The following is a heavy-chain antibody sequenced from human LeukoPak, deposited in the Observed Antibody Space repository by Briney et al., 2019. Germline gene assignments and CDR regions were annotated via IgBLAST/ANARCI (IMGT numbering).Heavy chain of an antibody. CDR1: GFTFSSYA. V-gene: IGHV3-23*01. D-gene: IGHD2-15*01. CDR3: AKVEKSAGHFNHIVVVIAATRDWLDP. CDR2: ISSSGGYI. J-gene: IGHJ5*02. Sequence: PGGSLRLSCAASGFTFSSYAMSWVRQAPGKGLEWVSSISSSGGYIYYADSVKGRFTISRDNSKNTLYLQMNSLRGEDTAVYYCAKVEKSAGHFNHIVVVIAATRDWLDPWGEGSPATVSS.